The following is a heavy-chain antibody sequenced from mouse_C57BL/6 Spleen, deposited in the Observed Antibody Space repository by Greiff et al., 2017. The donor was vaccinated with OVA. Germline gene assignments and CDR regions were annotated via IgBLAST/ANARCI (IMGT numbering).Heavy chain of an antibody. CDR2: IHPSDSDT. J-gene: IGHJ2*01. D-gene: IGHD1-1*01. CDR1: GYTFTSYW. Sequence: QVQLKQPGAELVKPGASVKVSCKASGYTFTSYWMHWVKQRPGQGLEWIGRIHPSDSDTNYNQKFKGKATLTVDKSSSTAYMQLSSLTSEDSAVDYCAMRYYGSRTAFDYWGQGTTLTVSA. V-gene: IGHV1-74*01. CDR3: AMRYYGSRTAFDY.